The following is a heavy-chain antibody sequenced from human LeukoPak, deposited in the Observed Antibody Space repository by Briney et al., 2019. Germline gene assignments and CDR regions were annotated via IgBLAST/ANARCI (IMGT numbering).Heavy chain of an antibody. CDR2: IDHSGST. D-gene: IGHD6-13*01. Sequence: SETLSLTCAVYGGSFSGYYWSWIRQPPGKGLEWIGEIDHSGSTNYNPSLKSRVTISVDTSKNQFSLKLSSVTAADTAVYYCAREGSSSWHLTGFDPWGQGTLVTVSS. J-gene: IGHJ5*02. V-gene: IGHV4-34*01. CDR3: AREGSSSWHLTGFDP. CDR1: GGSFSGYY.